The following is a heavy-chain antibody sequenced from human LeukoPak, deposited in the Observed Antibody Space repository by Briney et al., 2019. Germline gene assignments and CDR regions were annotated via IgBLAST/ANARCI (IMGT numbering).Heavy chain of an antibody. V-gene: IGHV4-59*01. CDR1: GGSISSYY. D-gene: IGHD6-19*01. CDR2: IYYSGST. Sequence: SETLSLTCTVSGGSISSYYWTWIRQPPGKGLEWIGYIYYSGSTNYNPSLKSRVTISVDTSKNQFSLKLNSVTAADTAVHYCARDHHWSSGWYGAFDYWGQGTLVTVSS. CDR3: ARDHHWSSGWYGAFDY. J-gene: IGHJ4*02.